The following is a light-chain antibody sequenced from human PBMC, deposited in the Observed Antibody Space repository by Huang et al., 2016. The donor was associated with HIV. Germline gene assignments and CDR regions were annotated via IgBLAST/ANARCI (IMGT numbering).Light chain of an antibody. CDR1: QDIANS. CDR2: AAS. J-gene: IGKJ5*01. CDR3: QQLHSYPIT. Sequence: QLTQSPSSLSMSVGDRVIITCQASQDIANSLAWYQHKPGRAPKLLISAASTLQSGVPSRFSGVSAGTYFTLSITNLQPDDFASYYCQQLHSYPITFGQGTRLDI. V-gene: IGKV1-9*01.